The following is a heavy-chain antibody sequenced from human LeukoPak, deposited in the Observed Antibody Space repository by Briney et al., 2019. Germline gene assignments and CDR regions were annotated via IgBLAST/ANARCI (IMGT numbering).Heavy chain of an antibody. V-gene: IGHV4-4*07. J-gene: IGHJ5*02. Sequence: PSETLSLTCTVSGGSISSYYWSWIRQPAGKGLEWIGRIYTSGNTNYNPSLKSRVTMSVDTSKNQFSLKLTSVTAADTAVYYCAREAFITMVRGMFDPWGQGTLVTVSS. D-gene: IGHD3-10*01. CDR2: IYTSGNT. CDR3: AREAFITMVRGMFDP. CDR1: GGSISSYY.